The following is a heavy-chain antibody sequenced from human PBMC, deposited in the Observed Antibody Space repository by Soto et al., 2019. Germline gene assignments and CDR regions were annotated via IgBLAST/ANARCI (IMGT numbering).Heavy chain of an antibody. CDR3: ARDIGVRNEWYFDL. V-gene: IGHV1-69*01. J-gene: IGHJ2*01. CDR2: IIPIFGTA. Sequence: QVQLVQSGAEVKKPGSSVKVSCKASGGTFSSYAISWVRQAPGQGLEWMGGIIPIFGTANYAQKFQGRVTITADESTSTAYMELSRLRSEDTAVYYCARDIGVRNEWYFDLWGRGTLVTVSS. CDR1: GGTFSSYA. D-gene: IGHD1-26*01.